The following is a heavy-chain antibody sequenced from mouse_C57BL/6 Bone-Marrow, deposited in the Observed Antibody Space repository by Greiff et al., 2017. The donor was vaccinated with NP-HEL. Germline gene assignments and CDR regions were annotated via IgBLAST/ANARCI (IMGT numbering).Heavy chain of an antibody. D-gene: IGHD1-1*01. CDR3: TTGGSSPYAMDY. CDR2: IDPENGDT. CDR1: GFNIKDDY. V-gene: IGHV14-4*01. J-gene: IGHJ4*01. Sequence: EVQLQQSGAELVRPGASVKLSCTVSGFNIKDDYMPWVKQRPEQGLEWIGWIDPENGDTEYASKFQGKATITADTSSNTAYLQLSSLTSEDTAVDYCTTGGSSPYAMDYWGQGTAVTVSS.